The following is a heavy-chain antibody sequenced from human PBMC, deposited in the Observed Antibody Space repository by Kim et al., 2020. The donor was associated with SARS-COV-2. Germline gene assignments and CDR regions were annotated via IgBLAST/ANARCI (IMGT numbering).Heavy chain of an antibody. J-gene: IGHJ4*02. V-gene: IGHV3-21*04. Sequence: GGSLRLSCAASGFTFSSYSMNWVRQAPGKGLEWVSSISSSSSYIYYVDSVKGRFTISRDNAKNSLYLQMNSLRAEDTAVYYCARDLISGSYPFDYWGQGTLVTVSS. CDR2: ISSSSSYI. D-gene: IGHD3-10*01. CDR3: ARDLISGSYPFDY. CDR1: GFTFSSYS.